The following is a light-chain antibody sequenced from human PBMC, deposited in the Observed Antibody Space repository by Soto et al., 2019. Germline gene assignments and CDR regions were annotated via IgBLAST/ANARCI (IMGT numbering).Light chain of an antibody. CDR3: QQYGGSRT. CDR2: GAS. Sequence: EIVLTQSPGTLSLSLGERATLSCRASQSVSSSYLAWYQQKPGQAPRLLIYGASSRATGIPDRFSGSGSGTDFTLTISRLEPEDFAVYYCQQYGGSRTFGQGTKVEIK. CDR1: QSVSSSY. J-gene: IGKJ1*01. V-gene: IGKV3-20*01.